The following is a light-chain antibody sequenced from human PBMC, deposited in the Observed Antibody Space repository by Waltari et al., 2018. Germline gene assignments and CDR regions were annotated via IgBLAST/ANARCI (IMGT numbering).Light chain of an antibody. CDR2: QDS. CDR1: ELGSNF. Sequence: YEVTQPPSVSVSPGQTAKIPCSGRELGSNFASWYQQKPGQSPILVVYQDSKRPSGIPARFSGSNSGNTATLTISATQTIDEATYFCQAWDGGTGVFGGGTQLTVL. J-gene: IGLJ2*01. V-gene: IGLV3-1*01. CDR3: QAWDGGTGV.